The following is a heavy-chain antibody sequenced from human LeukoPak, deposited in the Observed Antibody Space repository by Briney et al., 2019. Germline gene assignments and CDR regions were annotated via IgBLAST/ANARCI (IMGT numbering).Heavy chain of an antibody. V-gene: IGHV3-30-3*01. CDR2: ISYDGSNK. J-gene: IGHJ4*02. CDR3: ARDRYYDFWSGYFDY. Sequence: PGRSLRLSCAASGFTFSSYAMHWVRQAPGKGLEWVAVISYDGSNKYYADSVKGRFTISRDNSKNTLYLQMNSLRAEDTAVYYCARDRYYDFWSGYFDYWGQGTLVTVSS. D-gene: IGHD3-3*01. CDR1: GFTFSSYA.